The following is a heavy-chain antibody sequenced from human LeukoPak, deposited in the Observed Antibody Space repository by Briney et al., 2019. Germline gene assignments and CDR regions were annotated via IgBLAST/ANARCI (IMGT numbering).Heavy chain of an antibody. D-gene: IGHD3-10*01. CDR3: ARDPFNGSGSYYYLY. Sequence: GGSLRLSCAASGFTFSSYWMSWVRLAPGKGLEWVANIKQDGSEKYYVDSVKGRFTISRDNAKNSLYLQMNSLRAEDTAVYYCARDPFNGSGSYYYLYWGQGTLVTVSS. V-gene: IGHV3-7*01. CDR2: IKQDGSEK. J-gene: IGHJ4*02. CDR1: GFTFSSYW.